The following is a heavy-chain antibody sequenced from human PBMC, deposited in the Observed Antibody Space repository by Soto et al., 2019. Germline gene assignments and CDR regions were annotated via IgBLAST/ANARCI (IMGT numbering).Heavy chain of an antibody. CDR1: GFTFSDYY. CDR2: ISSSSSYT. J-gene: IGHJ4*02. V-gene: IGHV3-11*06. D-gene: IGHD3-10*01. CDR3: ARKLLWFGEPLGFDY. Sequence: GGSLRLSCAASGFTFSDYYMSWIRQAPGKGLGWVSYISSSSSYTNYADSVKGRFTISRDNAKNSLYLQMNSLRAEDTAVYYCARKLLWFGEPLGFDYWGQGTLVTVSS.